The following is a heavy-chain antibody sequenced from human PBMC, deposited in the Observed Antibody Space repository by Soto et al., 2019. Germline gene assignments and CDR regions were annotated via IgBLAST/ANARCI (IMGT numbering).Heavy chain of an antibody. CDR3: ARDPQECSGGSCYFDY. V-gene: IGHV4-31*03. CDR1: GGSFSSGGYY. J-gene: IGHJ4*02. Sequence: SETLSLTCTVSGGSFSSGGYYWSWIRQHTGKGLVWNVYIYYSRSTYYHQSIKSRVTISVDTSKTQFSLKLSSVTAADTAVYYCARDPQECSGGSCYFDYWGQGTLVTVS. CDR2: IYYSRST. D-gene: IGHD2-15*01.